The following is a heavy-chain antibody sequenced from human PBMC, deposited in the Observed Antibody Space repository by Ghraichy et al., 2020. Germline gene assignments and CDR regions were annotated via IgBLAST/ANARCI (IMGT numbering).Heavy chain of an antibody. CDR2: IRFNGRER. CDR3: AKDLRGPGSYFDY. CDR1: GFSFSSYG. J-gene: IGHJ4*02. D-gene: IGHD3-10*01. V-gene: IGHV3-30*02. Sequence: GESLNISCAASGFSFSSYGMHWVRQAPGKGLEWVTFIRFNGRERNYGDSVKGRFTVSRDNTKNTLYLQMSSLRAEDTAVYYCAKDLRGPGSYFDYWGQGALVTVSS.